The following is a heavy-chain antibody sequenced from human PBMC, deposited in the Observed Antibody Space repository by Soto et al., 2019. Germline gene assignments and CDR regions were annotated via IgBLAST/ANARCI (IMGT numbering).Heavy chain of an antibody. CDR3: ARGLKLRHFDWSPNWFDP. V-gene: IGHV4-31*03. Sequence: SETLSLTCTVSGGSISSGGYYWSWIRQHPGKGLEWIGYIYYSGSTYYNPSLKSRVTISVDTSKNQFSLKLSSVTAADTAVYYCARGLKLRHFDWSPNWFDPWGQGTLVTVSS. CDR2: IYYSGST. J-gene: IGHJ5*02. CDR1: GGSISSGGYY. D-gene: IGHD3-9*01.